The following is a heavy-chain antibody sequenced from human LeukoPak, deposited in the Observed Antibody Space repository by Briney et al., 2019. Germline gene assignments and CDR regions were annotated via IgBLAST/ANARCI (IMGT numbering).Heavy chain of an antibody. CDR2: TNPNSGGT. Sequence: SVTVSCEASGYTITGCYMHWVRQAPGQGLEWRGWTNPNSGGTNYAQKFQGRVTMTRDTSISTAYMELSRLRSDDTAVYYCARDSGFWSGYSRYNWFDPWGQGTLVTVSS. J-gene: IGHJ5*02. CDR1: GYTITGCY. D-gene: IGHD3-3*01. V-gene: IGHV1-2*02. CDR3: ARDSGFWSGYSRYNWFDP.